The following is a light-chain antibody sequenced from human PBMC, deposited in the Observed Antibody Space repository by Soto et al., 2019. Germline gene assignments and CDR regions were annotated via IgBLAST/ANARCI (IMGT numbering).Light chain of an antibody. CDR3: STSTASTTCV. J-gene: IGLJ1*01. CDR1: SSDVGAYNY. Sequence: QSALTQPASVSGSPGQSITISCTGTSSDVGAYNYVSWYQQHPGEAPKIIIYDVSNRPSGVSNRFSGSKSGNTASLTISGVLAEDEEDDYCSTSTASTTCVFGTGTKLTVL. CDR2: DVS. V-gene: IGLV2-14*03.